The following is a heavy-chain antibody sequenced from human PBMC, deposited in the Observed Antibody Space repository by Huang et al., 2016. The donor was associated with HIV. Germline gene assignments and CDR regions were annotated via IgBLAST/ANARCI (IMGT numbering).Heavy chain of an antibody. Sequence: VQLVESGGGVVQPGRSLRLACAASGFSFSTYGLHWARQAPGKGLEWVAVRSYDGSNKDYAHSVKGRFTISRDTSENKVYLQMNSLRHEDTAVYYCAKDGADEEWDIDYWGQGTLVTVSS. CDR2: RSYDGSNK. J-gene: IGHJ4*02. CDR3: AKDGADEEWDIDY. V-gene: IGHV3-30*18. D-gene: IGHD1-26*01. CDR1: GFSFSTYG.